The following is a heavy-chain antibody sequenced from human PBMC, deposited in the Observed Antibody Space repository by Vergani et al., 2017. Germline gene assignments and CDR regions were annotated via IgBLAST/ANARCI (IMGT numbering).Heavy chain of an antibody. CDR1: GGTFSSYA. Sequence: QVQLVQSGAEVKKPGSSVKVSCKASGGTFSSYAISWVRQAPGQGLEWMGGIIPIFGTVNYAQQFQGRVTITADESTSTAYMELSSLRSEDTAVYYCARDESIVGATGGAFDIWGQGTMVTVSS. V-gene: IGHV1-69*13. J-gene: IGHJ3*02. CDR2: IIPIFGTV. CDR3: ARDESIVGATGGAFDI. D-gene: IGHD1-26*01.